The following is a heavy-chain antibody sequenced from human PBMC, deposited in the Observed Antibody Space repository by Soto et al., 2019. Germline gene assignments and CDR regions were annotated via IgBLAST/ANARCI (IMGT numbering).Heavy chain of an antibody. CDR3: ARRDSCGFYRYFDS. CDR2: TGSGTGPG. Sequence: QVQLVQSGAEVKKPGSSVKVSCKASGGAFSTNPISWVRQAPGQGLEWMGGTGSGTGPGNHAQKLQGRLTTTVDKSTSTVYMELSSLSSEDTAVYYCARRDSCGFYRYFDSWGQGTLVTVST. CDR1: GGAFSTNP. D-gene: IGHD3-22*01. J-gene: IGHJ4*02. V-gene: IGHV1-69*06.